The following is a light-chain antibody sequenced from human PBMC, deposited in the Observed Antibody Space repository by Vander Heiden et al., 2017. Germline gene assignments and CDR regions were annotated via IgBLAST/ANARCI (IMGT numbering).Light chain of an antibody. CDR3: QSYDSSLSGSL. Sequence: QSVLTQPPSLSGAPGQRVTFSCTGSSSNIGAGYDVHWYQQLPGTAPKLLISANSNRPSGVPDRFSGSKSGTSAYLAITGLQAEDEADYDCQSYDSSLSGSLFGGGTKLTVL. CDR2: ANS. J-gene: IGLJ2*01. V-gene: IGLV1-40*01. CDR1: SSNIGAGYD.